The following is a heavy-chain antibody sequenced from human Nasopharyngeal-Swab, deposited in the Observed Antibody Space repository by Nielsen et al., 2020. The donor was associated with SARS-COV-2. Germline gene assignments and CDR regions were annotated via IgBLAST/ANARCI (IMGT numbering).Heavy chain of an antibody. CDR1: GGSISSNSYY. D-gene: IGHD3-10*01. CDR3: ASLLWFGEYYFDY. J-gene: IGHJ4*02. CDR2: IYYSGST. Sequence: SETLSLTCTVSGGSISSNSYYWGWIRQPPGKGLEWIGNIYYSGSTYYNPSLKSRVTISVDTSKNQFSLKLNSVTAADTAVYCCASLLWFGEYYFDYWGQGTLVTVSS. V-gene: IGHV4-39*01.